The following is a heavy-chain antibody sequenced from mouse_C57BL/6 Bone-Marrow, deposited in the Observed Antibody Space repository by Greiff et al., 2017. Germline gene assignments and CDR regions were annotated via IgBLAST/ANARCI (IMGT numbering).Heavy chain of an antibody. V-gene: IGHV1-80*01. J-gene: IGHJ1*03. CDR2: IYPGDGDT. D-gene: IGHD1-1*01. CDR1: GYAFSSYW. Sequence: VQLQQSGAELVKPGASVKISCKASGYAFSSYWMNWVKQRPGKGLEWIGQIYPGDGDTNYNGKFKGKATLTADKSSSTAYMQLSSLISEDSAVYFCARGGVYYGSRHWYFDVWGTGTTVTVSS. CDR3: ARGGVYYGSRHWYFDV.